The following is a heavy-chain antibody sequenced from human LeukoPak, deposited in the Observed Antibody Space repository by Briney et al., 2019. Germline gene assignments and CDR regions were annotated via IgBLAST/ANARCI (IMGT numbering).Heavy chain of an antibody. CDR3: ARQFRSTNGVIDY. V-gene: IGHV4-39*01. CDR2: IYYSGST. Sequence: WVRQPPGKGLEWIGSIYYSGSTYYNPSLKSRVTISVDTSKNQFSLKLSSVTAADTAVYYCARQFRSTNGVIDYWGQGTLVTVSS. D-gene: IGHD2-8*01. J-gene: IGHJ4*02.